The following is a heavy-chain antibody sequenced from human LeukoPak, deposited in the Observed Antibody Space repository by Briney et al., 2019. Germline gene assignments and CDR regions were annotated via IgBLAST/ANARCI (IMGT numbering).Heavy chain of an antibody. D-gene: IGHD2-2*01. CDR3: ARDGGIVVVPADLDY. J-gene: IGHJ4*02. CDR2: MSYNGNDI. CDR1: GFTFSRSA. V-gene: IGHV3-30-3*01. Sequence: GGSLRLSCAASGFTFSRSAMPWVRQAPGQGLQWVALMSYNGNDIQYADSVKGRFTISRDNAKNSLYLQMNSLRAEDTAVYYCARDGGIVVVPADLDYWGQGTLVTVSS.